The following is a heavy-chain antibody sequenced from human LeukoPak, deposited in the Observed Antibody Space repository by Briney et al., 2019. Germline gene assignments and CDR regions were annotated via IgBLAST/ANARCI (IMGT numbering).Heavy chain of an antibody. CDR1: GGSITSGSYY. CDR2: IYNSGST. V-gene: IGHV4-61*02. CDR3: ARETVCWSGYYRNYYFFDMDV. Sequence: SQTLSLTCTVSGGSITSGSYYWTWIRQPAGKGLEWIGRIYNSGSTNYNPSLKSRLTISVDTSKNQFSLKLSSVTAADTAVYYCARETVCWSGYYRNYYFFDMDVWGKGTTLTVSS. D-gene: IGHD3-3*01. J-gene: IGHJ6*03.